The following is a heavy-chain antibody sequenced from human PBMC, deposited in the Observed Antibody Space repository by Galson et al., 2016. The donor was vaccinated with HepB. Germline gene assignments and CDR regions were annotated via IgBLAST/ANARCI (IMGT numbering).Heavy chain of an antibody. J-gene: IGHJ3*02. V-gene: IGHV3-23*01. CDR2: IDDNGHAGTT. Sequence: SLRLSCAASGFTFVNYAMTWVRQPPGKGLEWVSTIDDNGHAGTTHYADSVRGRFTISRDDSNNQLYLQMDSLGAEDTALYFCAKYLAPGLHAFDIWGQGTTVTGSS. D-gene: IGHD2-21*02. CDR3: AKYLAPGLHAFDI. CDR1: GFTFVNYA.